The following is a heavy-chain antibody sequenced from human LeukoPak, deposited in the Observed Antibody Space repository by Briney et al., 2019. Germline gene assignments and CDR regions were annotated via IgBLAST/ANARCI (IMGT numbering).Heavy chain of an antibody. Sequence: QPGGSLRLSCAASGFTFTTYWMSWVRQAPGKGLEWVANMNPDGSEKYYVASVKGRFTISRDNAKNSLYLQMNSLRADDTAVYYCARDHPAWEMSIDNWGQGTLVTVSS. J-gene: IGHJ4*02. CDR1: GFTFTTYW. CDR2: MNPDGSEK. V-gene: IGHV3-7*01. CDR3: ARDHPAWEMSIDN. D-gene: IGHD1-26*01.